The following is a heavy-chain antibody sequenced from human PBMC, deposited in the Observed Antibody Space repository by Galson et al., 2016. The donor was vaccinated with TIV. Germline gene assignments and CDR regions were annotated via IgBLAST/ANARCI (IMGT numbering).Heavy chain of an antibody. D-gene: IGHD4-17*01. CDR2: INTRNGNP. CDR3: ARSGDYSYYFYYMDV. Sequence: KVSCKASGYSLTSSAMNWVRQAPGQGLEWMGWINTRNGNPTYAQGFTGRFVFSLDASVSTAYLQINSLKPEDTAVYYCARSGDYSYYFYYMDVWAKGTTVTVSS. CDR1: GYSLTSSA. V-gene: IGHV7-4-1*02. J-gene: IGHJ6*03.